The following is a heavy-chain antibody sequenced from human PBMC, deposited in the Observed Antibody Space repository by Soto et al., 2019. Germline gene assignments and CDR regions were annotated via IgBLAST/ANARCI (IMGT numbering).Heavy chain of an antibody. V-gene: IGHV1-24*01. J-gene: IGHJ3*02. D-gene: IGHD6-19*01. Sequence: ASVKVSCKVSGYTLTELSMHWVRQAPGKGLEWMGGFDPEAGETIYAQKFQGRVTMTEDTSTDTAYMELSSLRSEDTAVYYCATRYGGWLAVDAFDIWGQGTMVTVSS. CDR2: FDPEAGET. CDR1: GYTLTELS. CDR3: ATRYGGWLAVDAFDI.